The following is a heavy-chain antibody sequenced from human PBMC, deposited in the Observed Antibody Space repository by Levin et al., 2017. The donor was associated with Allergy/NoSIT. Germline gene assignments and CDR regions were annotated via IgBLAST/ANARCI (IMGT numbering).Heavy chain of an antibody. J-gene: IGHJ3*02. CDR2: LYPDDSDT. D-gene: IGHD3-10*01. CDR3: SRRTLLRASGGYTFDI. Sequence: GESLKISCQGSGYTFSKYWIAWVRQMPGKSLEWMGSLYPDDSDTTYNPSFQGQVSFSVDKSIDTAYLQWSSLKTSDTAIYYCSRRTLLRASGGYTFDIWGQGSMITVSS. CDR1: GYTFSKYW. V-gene: IGHV5-51*01.